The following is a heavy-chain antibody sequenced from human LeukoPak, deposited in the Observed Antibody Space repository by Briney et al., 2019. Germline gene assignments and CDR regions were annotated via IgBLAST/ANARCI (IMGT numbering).Heavy chain of an antibody. D-gene: IGHD1-26*01. CDR3: TRDGSYYYYYYMDV. J-gene: IGHJ6*03. CDR1: GFTFGDYS. CDR2: IRSKASGETT. V-gene: IGHV3-49*04. Sequence: GGSLRLPCTGSGFTFGDYSMTWVRQAPGKGLEWVGFIRSKASGETTEYAASVKGRFTIPRDNSKNVAYLQMNSLTTEDTAVYYCTRDGSYYYYYYMDVWGTGTTVTVSS.